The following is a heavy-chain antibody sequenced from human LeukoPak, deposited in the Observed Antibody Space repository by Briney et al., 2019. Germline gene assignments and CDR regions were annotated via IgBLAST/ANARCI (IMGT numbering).Heavy chain of an antibody. CDR3: ARDRRIVGATNRGGDY. J-gene: IGHJ4*02. D-gene: IGHD1-26*01. V-gene: IGHV3-48*01. CDR1: GFTFSSYS. Sequence: GGSLRLSCAASGFTFSSYSMNWVRQAPGKGLEWVSHISSSSSTIYYADSVKGRFTISRDNSKNTLYLQMNSLRAEDTAVYYCARDRRIVGATNRGGDYWGQGTLVTVSS. CDR2: ISSSSSTI.